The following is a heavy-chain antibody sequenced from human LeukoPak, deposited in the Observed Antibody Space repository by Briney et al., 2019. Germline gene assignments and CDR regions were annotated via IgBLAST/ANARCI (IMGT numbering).Heavy chain of an antibody. J-gene: IGHJ4*02. V-gene: IGHV3-73*01. CDR2: IRRKANNYAT. Sequence: GGSLRLSCAASGXTFSGSAMHWVRQASGKGLEWVGRIRRKANNYATAYAASVKGRFTISREDSKNTAYLQMNSLTTEDTAVYYCTRLNYDTLTLGYWGQGTLVTVSS. CDR3: TRLNYDTLTLGY. CDR1: GXTFSGSA. D-gene: IGHD3-9*01.